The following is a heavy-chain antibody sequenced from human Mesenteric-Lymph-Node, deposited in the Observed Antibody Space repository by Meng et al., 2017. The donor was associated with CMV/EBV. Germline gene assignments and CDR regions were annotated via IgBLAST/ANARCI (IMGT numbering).Heavy chain of an antibody. CDR3: ARELVVPAAIRSRFGYFDY. CDR1: GFTFSDSA. J-gene: IGHJ4*02. V-gene: IGHV3-21*01. D-gene: IGHD2-2*01. CDR2: IDSSGTYI. Sequence: GGSLRLSCGGSGFTFSDSAMNWVRQAPGKGLEWVSSIDSSGTYIYYADSVKDRFTISRDNAKKSVYLQMNSLRAEDTAVYYCARELVVPAAIRSRFGYFDYWGQGTLVTVSS.